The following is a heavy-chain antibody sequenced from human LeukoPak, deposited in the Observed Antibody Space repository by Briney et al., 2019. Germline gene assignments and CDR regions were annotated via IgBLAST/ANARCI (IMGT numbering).Heavy chain of an antibody. Sequence: SETLSLTCAVYGGSFSGYYWSWIRQPPGKGLEWIGEINHSGSTNYNPSLKSRVTISVDTSKNQFSLKLSSVTAADTAVYYCASHDYADVAFDIWGQGTMVTVSS. CDR2: INHSGST. V-gene: IGHV4-34*01. CDR1: GGSFSGYY. J-gene: IGHJ3*02. CDR3: ASHDYADVAFDI. D-gene: IGHD2-2*01.